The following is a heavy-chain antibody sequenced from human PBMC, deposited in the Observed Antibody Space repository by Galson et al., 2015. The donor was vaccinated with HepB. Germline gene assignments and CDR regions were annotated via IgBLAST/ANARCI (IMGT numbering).Heavy chain of an antibody. V-gene: IGHV3-64*01. CDR1: GFTFSSYA. J-gene: IGHJ3*02. Sequence: SLRLSCAASGFTFSSYAIDWVRQAPGKGLEHVSGLSSQGVSTSYANSVKGRFTIYRDNSKNTVYLQMGSLRAEDMAVYYCARDRSGSGWYRGAFDIWGQGTVVTVAS. CDR3: ARDRSGSGWYRGAFDI. CDR2: LSSQGVST. D-gene: IGHD6-19*01.